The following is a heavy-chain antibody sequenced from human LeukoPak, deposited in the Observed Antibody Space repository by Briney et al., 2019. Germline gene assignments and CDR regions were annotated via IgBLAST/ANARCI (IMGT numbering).Heavy chain of an antibody. CDR3: ARANYYDISGYGY. J-gene: IGHJ1*01. CDR1: GFTFRSYE. Sequence: GGSLRLSCAASGFTFRSYEMNWVRQAPGKGLEWVSYITSSGNTIYYADSVKGRFTISRDNAKNSLYLQMNSLRAEDTAVYYCARANYYDISGYGYWGQGTLVTVSS. V-gene: IGHV3-48*03. D-gene: IGHD3-22*01. CDR2: ITSSGNTI.